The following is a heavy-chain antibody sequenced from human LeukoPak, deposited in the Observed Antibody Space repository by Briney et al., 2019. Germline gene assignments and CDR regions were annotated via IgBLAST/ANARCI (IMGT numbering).Heavy chain of an antibody. CDR3: ARLPFSARRAVAGGPDY. CDR2: IDPSDSYT. J-gene: IGHJ4*02. Sequence: GESLKISCQGSGYSFTSYWISWVRQMPGKGLEWMGRIDPSDSYTNYSPSFQGHVTISADKSISTAYLQWSSLKASDTAMYYCARLPFSARRAVAGGPDYWGQGTLVTVSS. V-gene: IGHV5-10-1*01. CDR1: GYSFTSYW. D-gene: IGHD6-19*01.